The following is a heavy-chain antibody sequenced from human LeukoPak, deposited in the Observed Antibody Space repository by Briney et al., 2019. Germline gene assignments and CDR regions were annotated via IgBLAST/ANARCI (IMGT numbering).Heavy chain of an antibody. V-gene: IGHV3-21*01. J-gene: IGHJ6*02. CDR1: GFTFSSYS. Sequence: GGSLRLSCAASGFTFSSYSMNWVRQAPGKGLEWVSSISSSSSYICYADSVKGRFTISRDNAKNSLYLQMNSLRAEDTAVYYCARDLPRDYYYGMDVWGQGTTVTVSS. CDR3: ARDLPRDYYYGMDV. CDR2: ISSSSSYI.